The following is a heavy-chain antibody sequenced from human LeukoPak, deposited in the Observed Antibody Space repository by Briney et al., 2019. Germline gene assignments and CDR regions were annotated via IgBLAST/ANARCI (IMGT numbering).Heavy chain of an antibody. CDR3: ARVPAGVIGMKDAFDI. Sequence: GGSLRLSCAASGFTFSSYEMNWVRQAPGKGLEWVSYISSSGSTIYYADSVKGRFTISRHNAKNSQYLQMNSLRAEDTAVYYCARVPAGVIGMKDAFDIWGQGTMVTVSS. CDR2: ISSSGSTI. V-gene: IGHV3-48*03. J-gene: IGHJ3*02. D-gene: IGHD3-16*02. CDR1: GFTFSSYE.